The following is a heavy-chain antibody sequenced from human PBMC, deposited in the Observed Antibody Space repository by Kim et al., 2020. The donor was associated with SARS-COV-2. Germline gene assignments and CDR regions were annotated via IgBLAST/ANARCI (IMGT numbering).Heavy chain of an antibody. J-gene: IGHJ4*02. D-gene: IGHD2-15*01. Sequence: GGSLRLSCAASGFTFSNYWMNWVRQAPGKGLEWVANIKPDGSEKYYVDSVKGRFTISRDNAKNSLYLQMNSLRAEDTAVYYCARGRGGTCCQYDYWGQETLVTVSS. CDR1: GFTFSNYW. V-gene: IGHV3-7*01. CDR2: IKPDGSEK. CDR3: ARGRGGTCCQYDY.